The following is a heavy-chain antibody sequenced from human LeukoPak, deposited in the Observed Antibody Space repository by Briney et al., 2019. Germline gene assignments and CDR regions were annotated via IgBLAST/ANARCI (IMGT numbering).Heavy chain of an antibody. CDR3: ARLGHCRETNCYSDFFYMDV. V-gene: IGHV1-69*13. CDR2: FIPIFGTP. Sequence: SVTVSCKASGGTFSSYVISWVRQAPGQGLEWMGGFIPIFGTPDYAQKFQDRVTITADESTTTAYMELSSLTSEDTAIYYCARLGHCRETNCYSDFFYMDVWGKGTTVIVSS. CDR1: GGTFSSYV. D-gene: IGHD2-15*01. J-gene: IGHJ6*03.